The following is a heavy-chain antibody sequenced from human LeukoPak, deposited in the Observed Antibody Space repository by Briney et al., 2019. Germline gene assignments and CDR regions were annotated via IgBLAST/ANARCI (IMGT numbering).Heavy chain of an antibody. D-gene: IGHD6-13*01. Sequence: GGSLRLSCAASGFTFSSYWMSWVRQTPGKGLEWVANIKPDGSEKYYVDSVGGRFTISRDNAKNSLYLQMNSLRAEDTAVYYCRYSSRGGFDYWGQGTLVTVSS. CDR2: IKPDGSEK. V-gene: IGHV3-7*01. J-gene: IGHJ4*02. CDR3: RYSSRGGFDY. CDR1: GFTFSSYW.